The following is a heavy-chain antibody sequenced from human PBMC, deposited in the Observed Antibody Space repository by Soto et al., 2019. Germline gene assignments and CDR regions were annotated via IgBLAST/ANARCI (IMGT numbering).Heavy chain of an antibody. V-gene: IGHV4-59*01. J-gene: IGHJ6*02. Sequence: SETLSLTCSVFGGSFRNSFWSWFRQPPGQGLEWIIYIYYTGNTNFPPSLNSRVTMAVDTPKNPFSLRLSSVTAADTVFYHCASGVFWSGYQFYGMDVWGQGSPVTVSS. D-gene: IGHD3-3*01. CDR3: ASGVFWSGYQFYGMDV. CDR1: GGSFRNSF. CDR2: IYYTGNT.